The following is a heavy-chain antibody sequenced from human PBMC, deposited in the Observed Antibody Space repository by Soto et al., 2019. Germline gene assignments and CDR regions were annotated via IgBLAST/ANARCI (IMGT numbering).Heavy chain of an antibody. D-gene: IGHD4-17*01. V-gene: IGHV3-33*01. J-gene: IGHJ2*01. CDR2: IWYDGSNK. Sequence: QVQLVESGGGVVQPGRSPRLSCAASGFTFSSYGMHWVRQAPGKGLEWVAVIWYDGSNKYYADSVKGRFTISRDNSKNTLYLQMNSLRAEDTAVYYCARDRDYGDYANWYFDLWGRGTLVTVSS. CDR1: GFTFSSYG. CDR3: ARDRDYGDYANWYFDL.